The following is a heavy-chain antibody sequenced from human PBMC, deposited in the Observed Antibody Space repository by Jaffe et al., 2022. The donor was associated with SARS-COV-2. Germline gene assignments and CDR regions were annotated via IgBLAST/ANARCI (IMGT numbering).Heavy chain of an antibody. CDR1: GFTFSSYS. V-gene: IGHV3-21*01. Sequence: EVQLVESGGGLVKPGGSLRLSCAASGFTFSSYSMNWVRQAPGKGLEWVSSISSSSSYIYYADSVKGRFTISRDNAKNSLYLQMNSLRAEDTAVYYCARRSDPLTDVPFDYWGQGTLVTVSS. CDR2: ISSSSSYI. J-gene: IGHJ4*02. D-gene: IGHD7-27*01. CDR3: ARRSDPLTDVPFDY.